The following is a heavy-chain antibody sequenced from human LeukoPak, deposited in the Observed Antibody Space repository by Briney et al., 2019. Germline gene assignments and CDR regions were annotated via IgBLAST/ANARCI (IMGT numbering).Heavy chain of an antibody. CDR1: GGTFSSYA. Sequence: GASVKVSCKASGGTFSSYAISWVRQAPGQGLEWMGRIIPILGIANYAQKFQGRVTITADKSTSTAYMELSSLRSEDTAVYYCARVPYLYCSSTSCHDAFDIWGQGTMVTVSS. CDR2: IIPILGIA. V-gene: IGHV1-69*04. J-gene: IGHJ3*02. D-gene: IGHD2-2*01. CDR3: ARVPYLYCSSTSCHDAFDI.